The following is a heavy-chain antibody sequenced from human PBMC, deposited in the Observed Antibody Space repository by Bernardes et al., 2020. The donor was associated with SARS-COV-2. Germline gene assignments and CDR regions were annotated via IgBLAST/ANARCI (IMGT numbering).Heavy chain of an antibody. Sequence: SESLSLTCTVSGGSISTSSYYWGWLRQPPGKGLEWIGSIYYSGSTYYNPSLKSRVTISVDTSKNQFSLKLSSVTAADTAVYYCAGETTVGYYYYYYGMDVWGQGTTVTVSS. D-gene: IGHD4-4*01. CDR3: AGETTVGYYYYYYGMDV. CDR1: GGSISTSSYY. J-gene: IGHJ6*02. CDR2: IYYSGST. V-gene: IGHV4-39*01.